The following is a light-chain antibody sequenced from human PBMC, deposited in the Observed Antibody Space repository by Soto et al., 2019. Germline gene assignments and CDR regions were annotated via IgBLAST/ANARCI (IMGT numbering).Light chain of an antibody. CDR3: SSHTSSSTSYV. CDR1: ISYVGGYNY. Sequence: LTLTATVSGSPGQSSTISCTGTISYVGGYNYVSWYQQHPGKAPKLMIYDVSNRPSGVSNRFSGSKSANTASLTISGLQAEDEADYYCSSHTSSSTSYVFGTGTKVTVL. CDR2: DVS. J-gene: IGLJ1*01. V-gene: IGLV2-14*01.